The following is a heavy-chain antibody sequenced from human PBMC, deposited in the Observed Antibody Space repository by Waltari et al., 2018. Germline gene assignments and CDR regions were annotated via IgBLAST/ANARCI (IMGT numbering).Heavy chain of an antibody. CDR3: AREFYYFSNSGFHWDYFDF. V-gene: IGHV3-21*01. CDR2: IGGDSDYI. J-gene: IGHJ4*02. D-gene: IGHD3-22*01. CDR1: GFTFRSYR. Sequence: EVQLVESGGGLVTPGGSLRLSCVASGFTFRSYRMNWVRQAPGKGLEWVSSIGGDSDYIYYGDSVRGRFTISRDNARNSLYLQMHSLTAEDTAVYYCAREFYYFSNSGFHWDYFDFWGQGTLVAVSS.